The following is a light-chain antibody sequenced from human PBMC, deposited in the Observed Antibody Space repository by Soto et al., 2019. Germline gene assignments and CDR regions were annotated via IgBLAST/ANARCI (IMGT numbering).Light chain of an antibody. Sequence: ILMPPPPSPPSASVEDTVTITCPTSQSISSWLAWYQQKPGKAPKLLIYKASVLESGVPSRFSGSGSGTEFTLTISGLQPDDFATYFCQQYSTYPSRTFGGGTKVDIK. CDR3: QQYSTYPSRT. J-gene: IGKJ4*01. CDR2: KAS. CDR1: QSISSW. V-gene: IGKV1-5*03.